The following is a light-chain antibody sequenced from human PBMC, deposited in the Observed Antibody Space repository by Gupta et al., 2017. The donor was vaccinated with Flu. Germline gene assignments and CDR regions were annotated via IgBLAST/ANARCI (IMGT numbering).Light chain of an antibody. CDR2: VNSDGSH. CDR3: QTWGTGIRV. CDR1: SGHSSYA. Sequence: VKLTCTLSSGHSSYAIAWHQQQPEKGPRFLMKVNSDGSHTKGDGIPDRFSGSSSGAERYFTISSLQSEDEADYYCQTWGTGIRVFGGGTKLTVL. V-gene: IGLV4-69*01. J-gene: IGLJ3*02.